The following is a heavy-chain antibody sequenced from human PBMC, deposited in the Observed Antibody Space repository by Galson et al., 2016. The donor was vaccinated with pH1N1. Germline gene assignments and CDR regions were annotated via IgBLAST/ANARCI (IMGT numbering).Heavy chain of an antibody. Sequence: QSGAEVKKPGASVKVSCKAPGDTFSNYGVSWVRQAPGQGLEWMGGLIPMFGTVNYVQKLQGRVTITAEESSSTAYMELRRLTSEDTAVYYCARLRWGYGGNSNLYYYYHMDVWGKGTAVTVSS. J-gene: IGHJ6*03. V-gene: IGHV1-69*13. CDR2: LIPMFGTV. CDR3: ARLRWGYGGNSNLYYYYHMDV. D-gene: IGHD4-23*01. CDR1: GDTFSNYG.